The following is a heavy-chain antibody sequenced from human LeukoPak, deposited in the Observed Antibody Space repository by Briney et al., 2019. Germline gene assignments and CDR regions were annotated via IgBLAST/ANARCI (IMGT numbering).Heavy chain of an antibody. V-gene: IGHV1-24*01. CDR3: ATVLVGAKASLGMDV. CDR2: FDPEDGET. Sequence: ASVTVSCTVSGYTLTELSMHWVRQAPGKGLEWMGGFDPEDGETIYAQKSQGRVTMTEDTSTDTAYMELSSLRSEDTAVYYCATVLVGAKASLGMDVWGKGTTVTVSS. CDR1: GYTLTELS. J-gene: IGHJ6*04. D-gene: IGHD1-26*01.